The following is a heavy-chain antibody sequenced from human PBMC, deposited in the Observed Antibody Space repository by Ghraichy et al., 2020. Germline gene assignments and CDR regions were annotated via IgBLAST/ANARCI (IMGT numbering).Heavy chain of an antibody. V-gene: IGHV3-11*06. Sequence: GGSLRLSCSASGFTFSNYYISWLRQAPGKGLEWISYISGSSSDTNYADSVKGRFTISRDNAKTSLYLQMSSPRVEDTAMYYCARNPSAYDYPDHWGEGTLVTVSS. CDR1: GFTFSNYY. D-gene: IGHD5-12*01. J-gene: IGHJ4*02. CDR3: ARNPSAYDYPDH. CDR2: ISGSSSDT.